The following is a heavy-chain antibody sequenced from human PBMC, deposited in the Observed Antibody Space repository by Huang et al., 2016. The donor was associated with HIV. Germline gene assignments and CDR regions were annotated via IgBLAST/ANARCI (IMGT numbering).Heavy chain of an antibody. CDR3: AKDGADEEWDIDY. V-gene: IGHV3-30*18. CDR1: GFSFSTYG. CDR2: ISYEGSNK. D-gene: IGHD1-26*01. J-gene: IGHJ4*02. Sequence: VQLVESGGGVVLPGRSLRLACAAVGFSFSTYGVPGVRQAPGKGRELVAVISYEGSNKYYAHSVKGRFTISRDTSEKKVYLQMNSLRHEDTAVYYCAKDGADEEWDIDYWGQGTLVTVSS.